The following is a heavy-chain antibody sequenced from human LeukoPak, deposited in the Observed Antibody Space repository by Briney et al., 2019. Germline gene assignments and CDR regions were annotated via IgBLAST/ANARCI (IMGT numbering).Heavy chain of an antibody. J-gene: IGHJ5*02. CDR2: INAGNGNT. CDR1: GYTFTSYA. Sequence: ASVKVSCKASGYTFTSYAMHWVRQAPGQRLEWMGWINAGNGNTKYSQKFQGRVTITRDTSASTAYMELSSLRSEDTAVYYCARDLAYSSSLYNWLDPWGQGTLVTVSS. CDR3: ARDLAYSSSLYNWLDP. V-gene: IGHV1-3*01. D-gene: IGHD6-6*01.